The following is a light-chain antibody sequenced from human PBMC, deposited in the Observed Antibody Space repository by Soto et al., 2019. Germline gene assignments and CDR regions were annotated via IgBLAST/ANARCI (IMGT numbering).Light chain of an antibody. Sequence: EIVLSPSPGTLSLSTGERATLSCRASQSVSSSYLAWYQQKPGQAPRLLIYGASSRATGIPDRFSGSGSGTDFTLTISRLEPEDFAVYYCQQYGSSQFTFGQGTRLEI. CDR2: GAS. CDR3: QQYGSSQFT. J-gene: IGKJ5*01. V-gene: IGKV3-20*01. CDR1: QSVSSSY.